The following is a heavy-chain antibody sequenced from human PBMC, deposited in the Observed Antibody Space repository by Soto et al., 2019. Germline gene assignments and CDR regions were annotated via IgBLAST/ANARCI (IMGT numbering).Heavy chain of an antibody. J-gene: IGHJ5*02. CDR1: GGSISSGGYS. V-gene: IGHV4-30-2*05. D-gene: IGHD6-13*01. CDR2: IYYSGST. Sequence: PSETLSLTCAVSGGSISSGGYSWSWIRQPPGKGLEWIGYIYYSGSTYYNPSLKSRVTISVDTSKNQFSLKLSSVTAADTAVYYCARALPQLVXFDPWGQGTLVTVSS. CDR3: ARALPQLVXFDP.